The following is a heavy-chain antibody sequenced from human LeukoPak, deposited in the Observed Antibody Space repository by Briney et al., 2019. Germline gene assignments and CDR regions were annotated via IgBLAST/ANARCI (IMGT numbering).Heavy chain of an antibody. CDR3: ARAEEVYDYVWGSSHWFDP. CDR2: INHSGST. Sequence: SETLSLTCAVYGGSFSGYYWSWVRQPPGKGLEWIGEINHSGSTNYNPSLKRRGTISVDTSKNQFSLKLSSVTAADTAVYYCARAEEVYDYVWGSSHWFDPWGQGTLVTVSS. V-gene: IGHV4-34*01. CDR1: GGSFSGYY. J-gene: IGHJ5*02. D-gene: IGHD3-16*01.